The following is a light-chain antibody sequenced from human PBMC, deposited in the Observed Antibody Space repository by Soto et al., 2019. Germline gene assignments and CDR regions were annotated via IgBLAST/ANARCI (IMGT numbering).Light chain of an antibody. Sequence: EIVLTQSPATLSLSPGERATLSCRASQSISSSYLAWYQQKPGQAPRLLIYDASTRATGIPDRFSGSGSGTDFTLTISRLEPEDFATYYCQQYYSYPVTFGGGTKVDVK. CDR1: QSISSSY. J-gene: IGKJ4*01. CDR2: DAS. CDR3: QQYYSYPVT. V-gene: IGKV3D-20*02.